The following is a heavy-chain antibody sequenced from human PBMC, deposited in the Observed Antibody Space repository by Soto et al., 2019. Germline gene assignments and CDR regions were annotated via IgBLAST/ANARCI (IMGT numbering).Heavy chain of an antibody. D-gene: IGHD7-27*01. CDR1: TSTLSSYG. J-gene: IGHJ5*02. V-gene: IGHV3-23*01. CDR2: ISPSGGDT. CDR3: ARGWGSPDP. Sequence: GGSLRLSCVAYTSTLSSYGMTWVRQAPGKGLGWVSSISPSGGDTYYADSVKGRVTISRDNSINALYLQMDSLRVEDTALYYCARGWGSPDPWGQGTLVTVSS.